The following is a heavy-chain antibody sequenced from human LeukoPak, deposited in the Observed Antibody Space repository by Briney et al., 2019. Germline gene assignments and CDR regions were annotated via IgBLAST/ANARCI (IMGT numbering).Heavy chain of an antibody. CDR3: ARDHSSSTFDP. V-gene: IGHV3-53*01. CDR1: GFTVSSNY. CDR2: IYSGGST. J-gene: IGHJ5*02. Sequence: PGGSLRLSCAAPGFTVSSNYMSWVRQAPGKGLEWVSVIYSGGSTYYADSVKGRFTISRDNSKNTLYLQMNSLRAEDTAVYYCARDHSSSTFDPWGQGTLVTVSS. D-gene: IGHD6-6*01.